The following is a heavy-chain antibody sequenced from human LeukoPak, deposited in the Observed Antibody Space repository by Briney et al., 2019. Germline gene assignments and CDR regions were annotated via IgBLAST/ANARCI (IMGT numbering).Heavy chain of an antibody. CDR1: GFTFSSYA. V-gene: IGHV3-30-3*01. CDR2: ISYDGSNK. J-gene: IGHJ4*02. D-gene: IGHD3-22*01. CDR3: ARGYYYENDC. Sequence: PGGSLRLSCAASGFTFSSYAMHWVRQAPGKGLEWVAVISYDGSNKYYADSAKGRFTISRDNSKNTLYLQMNSLRAEDTAVYYCARGYYYENDCWGQGTLVTVSS.